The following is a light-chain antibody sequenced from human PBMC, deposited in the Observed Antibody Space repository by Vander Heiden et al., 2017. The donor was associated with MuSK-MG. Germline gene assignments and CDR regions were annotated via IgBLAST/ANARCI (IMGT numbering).Light chain of an antibody. CDR1: KLGDKY. CDR2: QNN. J-gene: IGLJ2*01. Sequence: SYELPQPPSVSVSPGQTATITCSGHKLGDKYASWFQQKAGQSPILLLFQNNKGPPGIPGRFSGSNSGNSATLTISGTQASDEAVYYGQAWDDSHVVFGGGTKLTVL. V-gene: IGLV3-1*01. CDR3: QAWDDSHVV.